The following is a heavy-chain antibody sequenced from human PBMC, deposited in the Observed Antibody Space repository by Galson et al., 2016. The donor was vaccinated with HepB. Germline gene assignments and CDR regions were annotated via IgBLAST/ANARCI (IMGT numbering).Heavy chain of an antibody. J-gene: IGHJ4*02. CDR2: ISYDGRNK. CDR1: GFTFSRFD. CDR3: AKPYCGADCYWFDY. V-gene: IGHV3-30*18. Sequence: SLRLSCAASGFTFSRFDMHWVRQSPGKGLEWVAVISYDGRNKFYADAVKGRFTISREDSKNTLYLQMNSLRTEDAAIYYCAKPYCGADCYWFDYWGQGTPVTVSS. D-gene: IGHD2-21*02.